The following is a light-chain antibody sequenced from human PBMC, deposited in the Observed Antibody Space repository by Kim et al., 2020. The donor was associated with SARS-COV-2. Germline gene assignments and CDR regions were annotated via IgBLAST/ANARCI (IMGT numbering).Light chain of an antibody. CDR1: NLGDKY. CDR3: QAWDSHTLYV. CDR2: QDT. J-gene: IGLJ1*01. Sequence: VSPGQTATITCSGANLGDKYVCWYQQRPGQSPVLVIHQDTQRPSGIPERFSASNSGDTATLTISGTQDIDEADYYCQAWDSHTLYVFGPGTKVTVL. V-gene: IGLV3-1*01.